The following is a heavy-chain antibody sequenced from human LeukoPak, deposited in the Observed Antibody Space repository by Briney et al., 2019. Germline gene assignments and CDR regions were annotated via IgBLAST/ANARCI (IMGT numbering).Heavy chain of an antibody. V-gene: IGHV4-59*01. Sequence: SETLSLTCTVSGGSISSYYWSWIRQPPGKGLEWIGYIYYSGSTNYNPSLKSRVIISVDTSKNQFSLKLSSVTAADTAVYYCARVEEGYGSGRREDYYYYYMDVWGKGTTVTISS. D-gene: IGHD3-10*01. CDR1: GGSISSYY. CDR2: IYYSGST. CDR3: ARVEEGYGSGRREDYYYYYMDV. J-gene: IGHJ6*03.